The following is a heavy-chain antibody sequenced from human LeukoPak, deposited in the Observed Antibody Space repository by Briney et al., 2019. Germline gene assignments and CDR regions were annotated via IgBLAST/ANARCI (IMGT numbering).Heavy chain of an antibody. CDR2: INAGNGNT. V-gene: IGHV1-3*01. Sequence: AASVNVSCKASGYTFTSYAMHWVRQAPGQRLEWMGWINAGNGNTKYSQKFQGRVTITRDTSASTAYMELSSLRSEDTAVYYCARGPQYYDILTAQTGFDPWGQGTLVTVSS. CDR3: ARGPQYYDILTAQTGFDP. D-gene: IGHD3-9*01. J-gene: IGHJ5*02. CDR1: GYTFTSYA.